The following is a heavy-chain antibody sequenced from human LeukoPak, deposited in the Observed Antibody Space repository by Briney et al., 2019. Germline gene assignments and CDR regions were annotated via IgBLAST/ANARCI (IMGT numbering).Heavy chain of an antibody. Sequence: GGSLRLSCAASGFTFSSYGMHWVRQAPGKGLEWVAVIWYDGSNKYYADSVKGRFTISRDNSKNTLYLQMNSLRAEDTAAYYCARDRGGYSGYDFLFDYWGQGTLVTVSS. CDR2: IWYDGSNK. J-gene: IGHJ4*02. CDR1: GFTFSSYG. V-gene: IGHV3-33*01. CDR3: ARDRGGYSGYDFLFDY. D-gene: IGHD5-12*01.